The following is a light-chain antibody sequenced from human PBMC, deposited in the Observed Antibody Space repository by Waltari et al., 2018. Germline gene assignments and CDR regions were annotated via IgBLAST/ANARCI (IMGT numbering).Light chain of an antibody. CDR3: QEYDSLPVT. Sequence: DIQMTQSPSTLSASVGDRITITCRTSQSFKNNLAWYQQKPGKAPKVLIHKASRLEGGVPSRFSGSGYGTEFTLTISSLQPDDFATYYCQEYDSLPVTFGGGTRVEIK. CDR2: KAS. CDR1: QSFKNN. J-gene: IGKJ4*01. V-gene: IGKV1-5*03.